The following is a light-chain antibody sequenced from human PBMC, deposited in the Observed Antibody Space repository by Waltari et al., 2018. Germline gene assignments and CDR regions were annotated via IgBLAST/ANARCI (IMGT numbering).Light chain of an antibody. Sequence: DIQMTQSPSSLSASIGARVTITCQASQDIRNYLNWFQQKPGKAPKLLIYDASNLETGVPSRFRVSGSGTDVTFTISSLQPEDIGTYYCQQYDNLLPFTFGPGTKVEIK. CDR1: QDIRNY. CDR2: DAS. J-gene: IGKJ3*01. V-gene: IGKV1-33*01. CDR3: QQYDNLLPFT.